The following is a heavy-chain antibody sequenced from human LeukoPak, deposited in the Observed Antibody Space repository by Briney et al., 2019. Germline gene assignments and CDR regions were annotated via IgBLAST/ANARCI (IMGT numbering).Heavy chain of an antibody. CDR3: AREGTYSSGWYDY. J-gene: IGHJ4*02. Sequence: ASVKVSCKASGYTFTGYYMHWVRQAPGQGLEWMGWINPNSGGTNYAQKFQGWVTMTRDTSISTAYMELSRLRSDDTAVYYCAREGTYSSGWYDYWGQGTLVTVSS. CDR1: GYTFTGYY. V-gene: IGHV1-2*04. CDR2: INPNSGGT. D-gene: IGHD6-19*01.